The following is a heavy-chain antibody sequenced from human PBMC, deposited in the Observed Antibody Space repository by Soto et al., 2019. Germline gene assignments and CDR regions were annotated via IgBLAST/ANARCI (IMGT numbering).Heavy chain of an antibody. Sequence: ASVKVSCKASGYTFTSYNMHWVRQAPGQGLEWMGIINPSGGSTSYAQKFQGRVTMTRDTSTSTVYMELNSLRSEDTAVYYCASWGIVVVITENDAFDIWGQGTMVTVSS. CDR1: GYTFTSYN. CDR3: ASWGIVVVITENDAFDI. V-gene: IGHV1-46*01. D-gene: IGHD3-22*01. CDR2: INPSGGST. J-gene: IGHJ3*02.